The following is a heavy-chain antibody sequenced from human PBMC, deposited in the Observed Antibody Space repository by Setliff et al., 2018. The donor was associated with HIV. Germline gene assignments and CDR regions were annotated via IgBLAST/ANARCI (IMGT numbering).Heavy chain of an antibody. V-gene: IGHV3-48*03. Sequence: PGESLKISCAASGFTFSNYAMSWVRQAPGKGLEWVSYINPAGITMYYADSVRGRFTISRDNAQSSLYLQINSLRAEDTAFYYCARVRKPTVHTMYFDSWGQGTLVTVSS. CDR1: GFTFSNYA. J-gene: IGHJ4*02. CDR3: ARVRKPTVHTMYFDS. CDR2: INPAGITM. D-gene: IGHD4-4*01.